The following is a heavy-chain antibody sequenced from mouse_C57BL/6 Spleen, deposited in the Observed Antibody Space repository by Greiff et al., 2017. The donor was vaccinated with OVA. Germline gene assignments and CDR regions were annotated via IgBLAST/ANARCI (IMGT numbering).Heavy chain of an antibody. Sequence: QVQLQQPGTELVKPGASVTLSCKASGYTFTSYWMHWVKQRPGQGLEWIGNINPSNGGTNYNEKFKSKATLTVDKSSSHAYMQLSRLTSEDSAVYYCARGVYDGSRDWYFDVWGTGTTVTVSA. CDR1: GYTFTSYW. J-gene: IGHJ1*03. CDR3: ARGVYDGSRDWYFDV. D-gene: IGHD1-1*01. CDR2: INPSNGGT. V-gene: IGHV1-53*01.